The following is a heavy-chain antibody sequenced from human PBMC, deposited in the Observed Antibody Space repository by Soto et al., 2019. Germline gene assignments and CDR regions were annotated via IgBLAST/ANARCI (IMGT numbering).Heavy chain of an antibody. CDR2: INPNSGGT. Sequence: ASVKVSRKAIGYSFTSHHMHWVLLAPGQGLEWMGWINPNSGGTNYAQKFQGWVTMTRDTSISTAYMELSRLRSDDTAVYYCARLTLAYCGGDCYSSAFEIWGQGKMVTV. V-gene: IGHV1-2*04. CDR3: ARLTLAYCGGDCYSSAFEI. D-gene: IGHD2-21*02. CDR1: GYSFTSHH. J-gene: IGHJ3*02.